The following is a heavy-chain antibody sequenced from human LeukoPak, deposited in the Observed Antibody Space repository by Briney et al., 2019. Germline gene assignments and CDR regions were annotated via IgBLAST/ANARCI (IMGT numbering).Heavy chain of an antibody. CDR1: GFXFSDYY. D-gene: IGHD6-13*01. CDR3: ARTLVAAPGSKGGP. V-gene: IGHV3-11*03. Sequence: GGSLRLSCAASGFXFSDYYISWIRQAPGMGLEWVSYISGSTSYTDYADSVKGRFTISRDNAKNSLYLQMNSLRAEDTAVYYCARTLVAAPGSKGGPWGQGTLVTVSS. CDR2: ISGSTSYT. J-gene: IGHJ5*02.